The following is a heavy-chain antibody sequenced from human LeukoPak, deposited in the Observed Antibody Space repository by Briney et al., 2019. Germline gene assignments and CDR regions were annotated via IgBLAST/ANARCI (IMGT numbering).Heavy chain of an antibody. J-gene: IGHJ4*02. V-gene: IGHV4-34*01. CDR1: GGSFSGYY. Sequence: SETLSLTCAVYGGSFSGYYWSWIRQPPGKGLEWIGSIYYSGSTYYNPSLKSRVTISVDTSKNQFSLKLSSVTAADTAVYYCARALFSGGYFFDYWGQGTLVTVSS. CDR2: IYYSGST. D-gene: IGHD5-12*01. CDR3: ARALFSGGYFFDY.